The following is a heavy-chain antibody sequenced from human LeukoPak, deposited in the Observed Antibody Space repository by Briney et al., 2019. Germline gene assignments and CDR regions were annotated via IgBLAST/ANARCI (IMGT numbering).Heavy chain of an antibody. CDR3: ANDGAAGSSNY. D-gene: IGHD6-13*01. J-gene: IGHJ4*02. CDR1: GFTFSSYW. Sequence: GGSLRLSCAASGFTFSSYWMSWVRQAPGKGLEWVANIKQDGSEKYYVDSVKGRFTISRDNAKNSLYLQMNSLRAEDTAVYYCANDGAAGSSNYWGQGTLVTVSS. V-gene: IGHV3-7*01. CDR2: IKQDGSEK.